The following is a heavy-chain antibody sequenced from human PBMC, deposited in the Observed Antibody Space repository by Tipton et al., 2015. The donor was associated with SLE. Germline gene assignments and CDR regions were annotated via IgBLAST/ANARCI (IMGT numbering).Heavy chain of an antibody. CDR2: IYYSGST. Sequence: LRLSCAVYGGSFSGYYWSWIRQPPGKGLEWIGSIYYSGSTYYNPSLKSRVTISVDTSKNQFSLKLSSVTAADTAVYYCASIAAAGKGDYWGQGTLVTVSS. CDR1: GGSFSGYY. V-gene: IGHV4-34*01. D-gene: IGHD6-13*01. CDR3: ASIAAAGKGDY. J-gene: IGHJ4*02.